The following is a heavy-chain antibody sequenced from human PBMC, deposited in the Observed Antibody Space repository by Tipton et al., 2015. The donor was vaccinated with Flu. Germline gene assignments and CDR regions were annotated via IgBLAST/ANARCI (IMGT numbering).Heavy chain of an antibody. CDR1: GFTFSTYA. D-gene: IGHD3-9*01. CDR3: ARGYDILTDGGGYFDY. CDR2: MSYDGYNT. Sequence: SLRLSCAASGFTFSTYAMHWVRQAPGKGLEWVAVMSYDGYNTYYADSVKGRFTISRDNSKNTLYLQMNSLRAEDTAVYYCARGYDILTDGGGYFDYWGQGTLVTVSS. V-gene: IGHV3-30-3*01. J-gene: IGHJ4*02.